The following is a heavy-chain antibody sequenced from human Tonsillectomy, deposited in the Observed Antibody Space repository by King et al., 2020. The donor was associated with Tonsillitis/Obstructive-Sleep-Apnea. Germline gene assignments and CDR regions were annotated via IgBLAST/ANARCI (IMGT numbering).Heavy chain of an antibody. CDR3: AYSNGGGDCYCARH. Sequence: ITLKESGPTLVKPTQTLTLTCTFSGFSLSTTGVGVGWIRQPPEKALEWLALIHWDDDKRYRPSLRSRLTITKDTSKNQVVLTMANMDPVDTATYYCAYSNGGGDCYCARHWGQGTLVTVSS. D-gene: IGHD2-21*01. J-gene: IGHJ4*02. V-gene: IGHV2-5*02. CDR1: GFSLSTTGVG. CDR2: IHWDDDK.